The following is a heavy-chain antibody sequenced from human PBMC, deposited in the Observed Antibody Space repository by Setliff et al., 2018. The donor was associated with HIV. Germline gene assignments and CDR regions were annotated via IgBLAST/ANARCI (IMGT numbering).Heavy chain of an antibody. CDR1: GGSLSGYH. Sequence: NPSETLSLTCAVYGGSLSGYHWSWIRQSPEKGLEWIGEINHSGSTNYNPSLKSRVTMSVDTSKNQFSLKLSSVTAADTAVYYCARANIVVVPAAIYWYFDLWGRGTLVTVSS. J-gene: IGHJ2*01. CDR3: ARANIVVVPAAIYWYFDL. CDR2: INHSGST. V-gene: IGHV4-34*01. D-gene: IGHD2-2*01.